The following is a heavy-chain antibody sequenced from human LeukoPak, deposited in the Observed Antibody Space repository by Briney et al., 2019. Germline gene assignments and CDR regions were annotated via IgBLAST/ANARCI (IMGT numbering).Heavy chain of an antibody. CDR3: AKYCGGDCFRNFDS. CDR1: GFTFSSFA. CDR2: IGHGGYDI. Sequence: GGSLRLSCAASGFTFSSFAMAWVRQAPGRGLEWVAVIGHGGYDIHYADSVKGRFTISRDNSKNILYLQMSSLRADDTAVYYCAKYCGGDCFRNFDSWGQGALVTVFS. J-gene: IGHJ4*02. D-gene: IGHD2-21*01. V-gene: IGHV3-23*01.